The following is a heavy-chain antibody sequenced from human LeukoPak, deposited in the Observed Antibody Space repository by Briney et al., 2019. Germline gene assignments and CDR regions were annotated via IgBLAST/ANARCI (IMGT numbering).Heavy chain of an antibody. CDR3: ARFEYDSSGLLPYYFDY. Sequence: SQTLSLTCAVSGGSISSGGHSWSWIRQPPGKGLEWIGEINHSGSTNYDPSLKSRVTISVDTSKNQFSLKLSSVTAADTAVYYCARFEYDSSGLLPYYFDYWGQGTLVTVSS. D-gene: IGHD3-22*01. V-gene: IGHV4-30-2*01. J-gene: IGHJ4*02. CDR1: GGSISSGGHS. CDR2: INHSGST.